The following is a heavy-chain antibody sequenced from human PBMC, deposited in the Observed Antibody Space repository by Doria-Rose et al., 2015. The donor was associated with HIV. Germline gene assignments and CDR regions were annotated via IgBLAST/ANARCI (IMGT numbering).Heavy chain of an antibody. CDR1: GFSFESYA. Sequence: VQLVESGGGLVQPGRSLRLSCVGSGFSFESYAMHWVRLAPGKGLEWVAGISWDSGARGNACSVEGRFTISRDNAKKSVYLEMRSLRPEDTAFYYCAKAPIIGPKYYFYMDVWGKGTSVTVSS. CDR3: AKAPIIGPKYYFYMDV. CDR2: ISWDSGAR. J-gene: IGHJ6*03. V-gene: IGHV3-9*01. D-gene: IGHD3-3*01.